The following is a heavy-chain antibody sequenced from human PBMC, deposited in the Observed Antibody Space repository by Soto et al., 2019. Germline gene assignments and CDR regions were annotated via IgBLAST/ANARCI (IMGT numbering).Heavy chain of an antibody. CDR1: GFAFSSYG. Sequence: QAQLVESGGGVVQPGRSLRLSCAASGFAFSSYGMHWVRQAPGTGLEWVTVISYDGSLQHYADSVKGRFTIPRDNSKNMVLLQMSSLRAEDTAVYYCVSDRGYGHASVPYSWGQGTLVSVSS. CDR3: VSDRGYGHASVPYS. J-gene: IGHJ4*02. D-gene: IGHD5-18*01. CDR2: ISYDGSLQ. V-gene: IGHV3-30*03.